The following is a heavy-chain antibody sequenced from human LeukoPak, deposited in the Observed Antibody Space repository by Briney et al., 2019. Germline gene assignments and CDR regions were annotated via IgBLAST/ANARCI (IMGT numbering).Heavy chain of an antibody. D-gene: IGHD4-17*01. J-gene: IGHJ4*02. CDR2: INHSGST. V-gene: IGHV4-34*01. Sequence: PSETLSLTCAVYGGSFSGYYWSWIRQPPGKGLEWIGEINHSGSTNYNPSLKSRVTISVDTSKNQFSLKLSSVTAADTAVYYCARDPDGDYGFDYWGQGTLVTVSS. CDR3: ARDPDGDYGFDY. CDR1: GGSFSGYY.